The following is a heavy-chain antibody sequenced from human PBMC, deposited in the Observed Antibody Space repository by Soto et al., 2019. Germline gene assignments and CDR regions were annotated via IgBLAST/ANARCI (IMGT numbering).Heavy chain of an antibody. CDR1: GYTFTSYV. V-gene: IGHV1-8*01. CDR2: MNPNSGNT. CDR3: GGENVGATNWFDP. Sequence: QVQLVQSGAEVKKPGASVKVSCKASGYTFTSYVINWVRQATGQGLEWMGWMNPNSGNTGYAQKLQGRVTMTSNTSISTAYMELSSLISADAAVYYCGGENVGATNWFDPWGQGTLVTVSS. J-gene: IGHJ5*02. D-gene: IGHD1-26*01.